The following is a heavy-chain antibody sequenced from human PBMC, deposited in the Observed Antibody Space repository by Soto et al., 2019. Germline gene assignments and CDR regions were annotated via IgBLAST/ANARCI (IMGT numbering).Heavy chain of an antibody. Sequence: TCELPGEKVCSSRWSPNCNKKYPSRGLELLGRPYSRPKWYNEYAPPVKSRMIINPDTSENQLSLQLNSVTPEDTAVYYCARSRVFIAVAGMANYYYYAMDVWGQGTTVTVSS. CDR1: GEKVCSSRWS. V-gene: IGHV6-1*01. CDR3: ARSRVFIAVAGMANYYYYAMDV. J-gene: IGHJ6*02. D-gene: IGHD6-19*01. CDR2: PYSRPKWYN.